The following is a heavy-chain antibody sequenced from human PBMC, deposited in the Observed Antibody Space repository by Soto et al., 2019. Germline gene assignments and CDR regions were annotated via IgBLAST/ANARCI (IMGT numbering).Heavy chain of an antibody. J-gene: IGHJ4*02. D-gene: IGHD4-17*01. CDR1: GYSFTIYW. CDR3: ARPANTVADHFDL. Sequence: PAESLKISCQVSGYSFTIYWICCFLQMPGKGLEWMGIIYPSDSDTRYSPSFQGQVTISADQSINTAYLQWDSLKASDTAIYYCARPANTVADHFDLWGQGTPVTVSS. CDR2: IYPSDSDT. V-gene: IGHV5-51*01.